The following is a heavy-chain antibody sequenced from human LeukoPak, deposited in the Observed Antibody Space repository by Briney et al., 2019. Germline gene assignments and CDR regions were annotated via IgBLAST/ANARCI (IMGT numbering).Heavy chain of an antibody. J-gene: IGHJ5*02. CDR2: IYYSGST. Sequence: SETLSLTCTVSGGSISSSSYYWGWIRLPPGKGLEWIGSIYYSGSTYYNPSLKSRVTISVDTSKNQFSLKLSSVTAADTAVYYCARHGSAVFRQQLPGSWFDPWGQGTLVTVSS. D-gene: IGHD6-13*01. CDR3: ARHGSAVFRQQLPGSWFDP. CDR1: GGSISSSSYY. V-gene: IGHV4-39*01.